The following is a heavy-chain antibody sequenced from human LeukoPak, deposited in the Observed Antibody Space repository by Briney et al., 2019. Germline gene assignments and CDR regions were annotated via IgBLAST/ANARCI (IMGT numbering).Heavy chain of an antibody. D-gene: IGHD6-19*01. Sequence: SETLSLACSVSGDSISSDYWSWIRQLAGKGLEWIGRIYTTGSTNYNPSLKSRVTMSVGTSKNQFSLKLSSVTAADTAVYYCASASGYWGQGTLVTVSS. J-gene: IGHJ4*02. V-gene: IGHV4-4*07. CDR3: ASASGY. CDR1: GDSISSDY. CDR2: IYTTGST.